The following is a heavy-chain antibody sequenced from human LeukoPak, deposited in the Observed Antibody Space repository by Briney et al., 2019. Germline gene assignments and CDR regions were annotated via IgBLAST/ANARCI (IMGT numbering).Heavy chain of an antibody. J-gene: IGHJ4*02. CDR2: INHSGST. Sequence: SETLSLTCAVYGGSFSGYYWSWIRQPPGKGLEWIGGINHSGSTNYNPSLKSRVTISVDTSKNQFSLKLSSVTAADTAVYYCASRGYCSGGSCYYFDYWGQGTLVTVSS. CDR3: ASRGYCSGGSCYYFDY. V-gene: IGHV4-34*01. CDR1: GGSFSGYY. D-gene: IGHD2-15*01.